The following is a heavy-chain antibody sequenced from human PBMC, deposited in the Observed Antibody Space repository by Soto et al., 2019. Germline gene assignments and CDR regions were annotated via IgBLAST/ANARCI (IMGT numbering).Heavy chain of an antibody. J-gene: IGHJ6*02. D-gene: IGHD5-12*01. CDR3: AKAQGLRYYYYGMDV. Sequence: GGSLRLSCAASGFTFSSYAMSWVRQAPGKGLEWVSAISGSGGSTYYADSVKGRFTISRANSKNTLYLQMNSLRAEDTAVYSCAKAQGLRYYYYGMDVWGQGTTVTVSS. V-gene: IGHV3-23*01. CDR1: GFTFSSYA. CDR2: ISGSGGST.